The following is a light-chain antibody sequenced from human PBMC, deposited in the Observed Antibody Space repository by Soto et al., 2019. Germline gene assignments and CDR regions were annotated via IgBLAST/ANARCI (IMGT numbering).Light chain of an antibody. V-gene: IGKV3-20*01. CDR2: GAS. J-gene: IGKJ2*01. Sequence: EIVLTQSPGTLSLSPGQRATLSCRAGQSVSSNYLAWYQQKPGQAPRLLIYGASIRATGIPDRFGGSGSGTDFTLTISRLEPEDFAVYFCQQYGSSPYTFGQGTKLEIK. CDR3: QQYGSSPYT. CDR1: QSVSSNY.